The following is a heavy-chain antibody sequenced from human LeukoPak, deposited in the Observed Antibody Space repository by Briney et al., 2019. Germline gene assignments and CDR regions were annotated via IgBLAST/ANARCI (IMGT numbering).Heavy chain of an antibody. V-gene: IGHV1-18*01. CDR3: AREPDPSYSGTPDY. D-gene: IGHD1-26*01. Sequence: ASVKVSCKASGYTFTSYGISWVRQAPGQGLEWMGWISAYNGSTNYAQKLQGRVTMTTDTSTSTAYMELRSLRSDDTAVYYCAREPDPSYSGTPDYWGQGTLVTVSS. CDR2: ISAYNGST. J-gene: IGHJ4*02. CDR1: GYTFTSYG.